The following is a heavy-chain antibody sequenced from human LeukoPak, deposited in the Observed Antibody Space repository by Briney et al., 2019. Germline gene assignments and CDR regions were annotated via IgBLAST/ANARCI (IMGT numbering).Heavy chain of an antibody. CDR1: GYTFTSYG. D-gene: IGHD2-2*01. CDR2: ISAYNGNT. Sequence: AASVKVSCKASGYTFTSYGISWVRQAPGQGLEWMGWISAYNGNTNYAQKLQGRVTMTTDTSTSTAYMELRSLRSDDTAVYYCAREVDIVVVPAAIAGLDYWGQGTLVTVSS. J-gene: IGHJ4*02. CDR3: AREVDIVVVPAAIAGLDY. V-gene: IGHV1-18*01.